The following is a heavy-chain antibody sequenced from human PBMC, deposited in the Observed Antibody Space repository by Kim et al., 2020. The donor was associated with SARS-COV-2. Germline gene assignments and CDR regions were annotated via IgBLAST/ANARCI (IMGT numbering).Heavy chain of an antibody. J-gene: IGHJ3*01. V-gene: IGHV3-48*02. D-gene: IGHD3-16*01. CDR1: GFSFSSRS. CDR3: AREISNSYAHDVFDL. Sequence: GGSLRLSCAASGFSFSSRSMNWVRQAPGRGLEWLSYIRSDGGSIYYADSVEGRVTISRDNAKNLVYLQMSSLTDEDTGIYYCAREISNSYAHDVFDLWGRGTTVTVSS. CDR2: IRSDGGSI.